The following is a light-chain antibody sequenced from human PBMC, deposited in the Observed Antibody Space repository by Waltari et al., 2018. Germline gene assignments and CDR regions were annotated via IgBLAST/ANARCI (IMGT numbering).Light chain of an antibody. J-gene: IGKJ2*01. CDR1: QSIFYSSNNKDY. CDR2: WAS. CDR3: QQYRDTPYT. Sequence: DIVMTQSPDSLAVSLGERATIHCTSSQSIFYSSNNKDYLAWYQPKPGQPPKLLIYWASTRESGVPDRFSGSGTGTDFTLTISSLQTEDVATYYCQQYRDTPYTFGQGTNLEI. V-gene: IGKV4-1*01.